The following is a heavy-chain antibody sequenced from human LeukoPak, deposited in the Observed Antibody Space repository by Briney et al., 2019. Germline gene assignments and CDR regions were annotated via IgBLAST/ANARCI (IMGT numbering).Heavy chain of an antibody. V-gene: IGHV1-18*01. CDR3: ARGGTHTSYYDILTGYSSPFDY. Sequence: AASVKVSCKASGYTFTSYGISWVRQAPGQGLEWMGWISAYNGNTNYAQKLQGRVTMTTDTSTSTAYMELRSLRSDDTAVYYCARGGTHTSYYDILTGYSSPFDYWGQGTLVTVSS. J-gene: IGHJ4*02. CDR2: ISAYNGNT. CDR1: GYTFTSYG. D-gene: IGHD3-9*01.